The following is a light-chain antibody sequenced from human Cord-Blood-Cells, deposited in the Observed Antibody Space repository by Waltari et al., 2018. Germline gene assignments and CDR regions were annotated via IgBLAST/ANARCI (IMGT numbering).Light chain of an antibody. CDR1: RSDVGSYNL. J-gene: IGLJ1*01. Sequence: QSALTQPASVSGSPGPSITISCTGTRSDVGSYNLVAWSQQHPGKAPKLMIYEGSKRPSGVSNLFSGSKSGNTASLTISGLQAEDEADYYCCSYAGSSTYVFGTGTKVTVL. CDR3: CSYAGSSTYV. V-gene: IGLV2-23*01. CDR2: EGS.